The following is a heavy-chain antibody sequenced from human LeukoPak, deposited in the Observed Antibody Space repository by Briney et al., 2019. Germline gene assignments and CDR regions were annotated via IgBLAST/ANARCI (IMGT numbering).Heavy chain of an antibody. CDR3: AKGEGYCGGGTCYRYFDS. V-gene: IGHV3-23*01. Sequence: GGSLRLSCAASGFTFGSYPMSWVRQAPGKGLEWVSIISTDSTYTFYAHSVKGRFTISRDNSKDTLYLQMSSLRVEDTAVYFCAKGEGYCGGGTCYRYFDSWGQGTLVTVSS. J-gene: IGHJ4*02. D-gene: IGHD2-15*01. CDR2: ISTDSTYT. CDR1: GFTFGSYP.